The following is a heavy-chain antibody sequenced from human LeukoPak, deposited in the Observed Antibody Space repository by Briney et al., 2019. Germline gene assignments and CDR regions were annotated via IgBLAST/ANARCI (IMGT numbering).Heavy chain of an antibody. CDR2: INPNSGET. Sequence: ASVKVSCKTSGSTFTGAYMHWVRQAPGQGLEWMGWINPNSGETKFAQKFQGGVTMTRDTSISTVYMDLGGLRSDDTAVYYCARVLFNSGYDYWGQGSLVTVSS. D-gene: IGHD3-9*01. V-gene: IGHV1-2*02. CDR3: ARVLFNSGYDY. CDR1: GSTFTGAY. J-gene: IGHJ4*02.